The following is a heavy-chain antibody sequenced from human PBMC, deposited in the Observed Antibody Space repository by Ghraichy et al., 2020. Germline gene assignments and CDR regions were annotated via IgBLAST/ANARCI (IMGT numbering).Heavy chain of an antibody. D-gene: IGHD6-6*01. V-gene: IGHV4-34*01. Sequence: SETLSLTCAVYGGSFSGYYWSWIRQPPGKGLEWIGEINHSGSTNYNPSLKSRVTISVDTSKNQFSLKLSSVTAADTAVYYCARGGIAARPFDYWGQGTLVTVSS. CDR1: GGSFSGYY. CDR2: INHSGST. CDR3: ARGGIAARPFDY. J-gene: IGHJ4*02.